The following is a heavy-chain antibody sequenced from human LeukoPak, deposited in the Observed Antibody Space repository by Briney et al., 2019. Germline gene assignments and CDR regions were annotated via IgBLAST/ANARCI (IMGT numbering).Heavy chain of an antibody. J-gene: IGHJ4*02. V-gene: IGHV3-21*01. CDR1: GFTFSTYS. D-gene: IGHD4-17*01. Sequence: GGSLRLSCAASGFTFSTYSMNWVRQAPGKGLEWISSIDLSSTYIYYVDSVKGRFTISRDNAQNPLYLQLNSLKAEDTAVYYCTRGSYGDYEYWGQGTLVTVSS. CDR2: IDLSSTYI. CDR3: TRGSYGDYEY.